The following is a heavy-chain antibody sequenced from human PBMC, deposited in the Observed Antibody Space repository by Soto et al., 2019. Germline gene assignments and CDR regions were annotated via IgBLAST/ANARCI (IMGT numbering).Heavy chain of an antibody. CDR3: AREGGSVLLWFGESPLDY. CDR2: IIPIFGTA. D-gene: IGHD3-10*01. V-gene: IGHV1-69*06. Sequence: QVQLVQSGAEVKKPGSSVKVSCKASGGTFSSYAISWVRQAPGQGLEWMGGIIPIFGTANYAQKFQGRVTITADKSTSTAYMGLSRLRSEDTAVYYCAREGGSVLLWFGESPLDYWGQGTLVTVSS. CDR1: GGTFSSYA. J-gene: IGHJ4*02.